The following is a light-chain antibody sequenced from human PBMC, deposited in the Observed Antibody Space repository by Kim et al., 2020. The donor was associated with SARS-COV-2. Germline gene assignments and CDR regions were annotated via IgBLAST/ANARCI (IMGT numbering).Light chain of an antibody. CDR1: KLGDKY. CDR3: QAWDSSTAWV. V-gene: IGLV3-1*01. CDR2: QDS. J-gene: IGLJ2*01. Sequence: VATGQTASITCSGDKLGDKYACWYQQKPGQSPVLGIYQDSKRPSGIPERFSGSNSGNTATLTISGTQAMDEADYYCQAWDSSTAWVFGGGTQLTVL.